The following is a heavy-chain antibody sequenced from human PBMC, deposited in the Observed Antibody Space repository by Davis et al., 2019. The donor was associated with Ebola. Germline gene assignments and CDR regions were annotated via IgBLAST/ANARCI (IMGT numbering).Heavy chain of an antibody. CDR1: GFVFRNYV. Sequence: GGSLRLSRAASGFVFRNYVMSWVRQAPGKGLEWVSTLGTSADTYYADSVKGRFTISRDNSKNTLYLQMNGLRVEDTAIYYCAKDTSNIWFDIWGQGTNVTVSS. CDR2: LGTSADT. CDR3: AKDTSNIWFDI. J-gene: IGHJ3*02. V-gene: IGHV3-23*01. D-gene: IGHD1-26*01.